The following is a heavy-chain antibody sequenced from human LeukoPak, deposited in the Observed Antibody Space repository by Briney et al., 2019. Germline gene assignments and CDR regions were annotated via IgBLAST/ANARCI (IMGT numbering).Heavy chain of an antibody. CDR2: ISSSSSYI. Sequence: PGGSLRLSCAASGFTFSSYSMNWVRQAPGKGLEWVSSISSSSSYIYYADSVKGRFTISRDNAKNSLYLQMNSLRAEDTAVYYCARDPFGPNAFDIWGQGTMVTVSS. V-gene: IGHV3-21*01. D-gene: IGHD3-10*01. CDR1: GFTFSSYS. CDR3: ARDPFGPNAFDI. J-gene: IGHJ3*02.